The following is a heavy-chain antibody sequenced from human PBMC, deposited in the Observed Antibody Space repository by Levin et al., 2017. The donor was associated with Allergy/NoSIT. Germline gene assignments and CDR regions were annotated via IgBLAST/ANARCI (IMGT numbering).Heavy chain of an antibody. V-gene: IGHV3-23*01. CDR3: AKVGRRMVRGVTAGIDYFDY. Sequence: QAGGSLRLSCAASGFTFSSYAMSWVRQAPGKGLEWVSAISGSGGSTYYADSVKGRFTISRDNSKNTLYLQMNSLRAEDTAVYYCAKVGRRMVRGVTAGIDYFDYWGQGTLVTVSS. D-gene: IGHD3-10*01. CDR2: ISGSGGST. CDR1: GFTFSSYA. J-gene: IGHJ4*02.